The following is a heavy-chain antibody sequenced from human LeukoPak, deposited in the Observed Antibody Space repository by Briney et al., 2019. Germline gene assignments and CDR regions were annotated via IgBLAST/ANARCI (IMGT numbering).Heavy chain of an antibody. Sequence: ASVKVSCKASGYTFTSYGISWVRQAPGQGLEWMGWISGYNGNTNYAQKLQGRVTMTTDTSTTTAYMELRSLRSDDTAVYYCARDLGNSGYDSHFDYWGQGTLVTVSS. V-gene: IGHV1-18*01. D-gene: IGHD5-12*01. CDR1: GYTFTSYG. J-gene: IGHJ4*02. CDR3: ARDLGNSGYDSHFDY. CDR2: ISGYNGNT.